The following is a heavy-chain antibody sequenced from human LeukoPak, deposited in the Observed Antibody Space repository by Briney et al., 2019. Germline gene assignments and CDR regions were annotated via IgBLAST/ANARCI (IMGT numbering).Heavy chain of an antibody. CDR3: ARQGIAVAANDAFDI. V-gene: IGHV4-61*05. J-gene: IGHJ3*02. CDR2: IYYSGST. CDR1: GGSISSSSYY. Sequence: SETLSLTCTVSGGSISSSSYYWGWIRQPPGKGLEWIGYIYYSGSTNYNPSLKSRVTISVDTSKNQFSLKLSSVTAADTAVYYCARQGIAVAANDAFDIWGQGTMVTVSS. D-gene: IGHD6-19*01.